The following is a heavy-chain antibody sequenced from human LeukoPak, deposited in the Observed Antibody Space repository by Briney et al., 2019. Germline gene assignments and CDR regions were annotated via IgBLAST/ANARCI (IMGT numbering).Heavy chain of an antibody. CDR1: GYTFTGYY. D-gene: IGHD1-7*01. Sequence: ASVKVSFKASGYTFTGYYMHWVRQAPGQGLEWLGWINPNSGGTNYAQKFQGRVTMTRDTSISTAYMEQSRLRSDDTAVYYCARVQELELGEVDYWGQGTLVTVSS. CDR3: ARVQELELGEVDY. V-gene: IGHV1-2*02. J-gene: IGHJ4*02. CDR2: INPNSGGT.